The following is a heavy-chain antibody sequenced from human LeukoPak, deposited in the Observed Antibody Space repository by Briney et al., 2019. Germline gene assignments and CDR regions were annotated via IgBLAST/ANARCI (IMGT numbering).Heavy chain of an antibody. J-gene: IGHJ4*02. Sequence: SVKVSCKASGGTFSSYAISWVRQAPGQGLEWMGGIIPIFGTANYAQKFQGRVTITTDESTSTAYMELSSLRSEDTAVYYCARAQIGYSSGWYETAGGWDFDYWGQGTLVTVSS. D-gene: IGHD6-19*01. CDR3: ARAQIGYSSGWYETAGGWDFDY. CDR1: GGTFSSYA. V-gene: IGHV1-69*05. CDR2: IIPIFGTA.